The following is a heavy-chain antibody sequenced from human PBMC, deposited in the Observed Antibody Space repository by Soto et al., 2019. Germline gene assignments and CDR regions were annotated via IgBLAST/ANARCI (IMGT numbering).Heavy chain of an antibody. D-gene: IGHD6-13*01. V-gene: IGHV1-69*13. Sequence: SVKVSCKASGGTFSSYAISWVRQAPGQGLEWMGGIIPIFGTANYAQKFQGRVTITADESTSTAYMELSSLRSEDTAVYYCARDRPLVGSSLYYFDYWGQGTLVTVSS. CDR1: GGTFSSYA. CDR3: ARDRPLVGSSLYYFDY. J-gene: IGHJ4*02. CDR2: IIPIFGTA.